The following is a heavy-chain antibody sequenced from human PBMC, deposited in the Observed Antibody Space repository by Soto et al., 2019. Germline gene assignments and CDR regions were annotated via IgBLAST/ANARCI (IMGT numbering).Heavy chain of an antibody. CDR2: INPSGGNT. D-gene: IGHD3-3*01. CDR1: GYTFTRYY. Sequence: ASVKVSCKASGYTFTRYYIHWVRQAPGQGLEWMGIINPSGGNTSYAQKFQGRVTMTRDTSTSTVYMELSSLGSEDTAVYYCARPLFRFSMDYYMDVWGKGTTVTVSS. V-gene: IGHV1-46*03. J-gene: IGHJ6*03. CDR3: ARPLFRFSMDYYMDV.